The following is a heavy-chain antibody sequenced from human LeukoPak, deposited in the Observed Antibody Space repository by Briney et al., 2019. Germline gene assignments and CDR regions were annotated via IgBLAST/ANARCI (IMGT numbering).Heavy chain of an antibody. Sequence: GGSLRLSCAASGFTVNSNYMNWVRQAPGKGLEWVSVIYSGGDTYYADSVNGRFTISRDNSKNTLYLQMNSLGADDTAVYYCARDMHLVSLDYWGQGTLVTVSS. CDR2: IYSGGDT. CDR1: GFTVNSNY. V-gene: IGHV3-66*01. J-gene: IGHJ4*02. CDR3: ARDMHLVSLDY. D-gene: IGHD6-13*01.